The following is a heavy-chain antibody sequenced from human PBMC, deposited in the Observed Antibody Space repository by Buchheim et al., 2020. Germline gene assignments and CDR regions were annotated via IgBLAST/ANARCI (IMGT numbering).Heavy chain of an antibody. V-gene: IGHV1-46*01. CDR2: INPSGGST. J-gene: IGHJ4*02. CDR3: AGVVDRAGARGLGY. Sequence: QVQLVQSGAEVKKPGASVKVSCKASGYTFTSYYMHWVRQAPGQGLEWMGIINPSGGSTSYAQKFQGRVTITRDTSTSTVYMWRSRLRSENTAVYYCAGVVDRAGARGLGYWGQGTL. CDR1: GYTFTSYY. D-gene: IGHD5-12*01.